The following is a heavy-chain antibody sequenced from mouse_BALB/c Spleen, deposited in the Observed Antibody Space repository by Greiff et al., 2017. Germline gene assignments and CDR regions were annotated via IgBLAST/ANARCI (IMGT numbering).Heavy chain of an antibody. CDR1: GFTFSSYG. D-gene: IGHD1-1*01. Sequence: EVQLVESGGGLVQPGGSLKLSCAASGFTFSSYGMSWVRQTPDKRLELVATINSNGGSTYYPDSVKGRFTISRDNAKNTLYLQMSSLKSEDTAMYYCARRITTGWYFDVWGAGTTVTVSS. V-gene: IGHV5-6-3*01. J-gene: IGHJ1*01. CDR3: ARRITTGWYFDV. CDR2: INSNGGST.